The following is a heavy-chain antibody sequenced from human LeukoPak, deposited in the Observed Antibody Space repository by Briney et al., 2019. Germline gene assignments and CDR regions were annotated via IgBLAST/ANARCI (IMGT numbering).Heavy chain of an antibody. CDR1: GFTFSNNW. V-gene: IGHV3-74*01. CDR2: INPDGRRA. CDR3: VREAETVPTGRWVYYYYFLDV. J-gene: IGHJ6*03. D-gene: IGHD1-1*01. Sequence: PGGSLRLSWAASGFTFSNNWIHSVRQAPGKGLVWVSRINPDGRRADYATSVKGRFTISRDNAKNTLYLQANNLRAEDTAVYYCVREAETVPTGRWVYYYYFLDVWGKGTPVTVSS.